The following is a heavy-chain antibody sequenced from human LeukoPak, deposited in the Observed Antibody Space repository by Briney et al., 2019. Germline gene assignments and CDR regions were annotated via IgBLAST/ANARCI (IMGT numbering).Heavy chain of an antibody. CDR3: ARGGSYFDISGYYFY. Sequence: GGSLRLSCAASGFTVGSNTMRWVRQAPGKGLEWGSIIYSGGSTSYADYVKGRLTISRDNSKNMLYLQMNSMRTEDTAVYYCARGGSYFDISGYYFYWGQGTLVTVSS. D-gene: IGHD3-22*01. V-gene: IGHV3-66*01. J-gene: IGHJ4*02. CDR2: IYSGGST. CDR1: GFTVGSNT.